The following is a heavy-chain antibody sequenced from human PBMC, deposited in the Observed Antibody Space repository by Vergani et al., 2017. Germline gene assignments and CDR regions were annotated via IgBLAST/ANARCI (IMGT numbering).Heavy chain of an antibody. J-gene: IGHJ4*02. CDR1: GYSFTNYW. CDR3: ARLYGRDSSGSKYFDY. V-gene: IGHV5-51*01. D-gene: IGHD3-22*01. Sequence: EVQLVQSGAEVKKPGESLKISCQISGYSFTNYWIGWVRQMSGKGLEWMGIIHPADSDTRYSPSFQGQVTISVDKSISTAYLQRGSLRASDSAMYYCARLYGRDSSGSKYFDYWGQGTLVTVSS. CDR2: IHPADSDT.